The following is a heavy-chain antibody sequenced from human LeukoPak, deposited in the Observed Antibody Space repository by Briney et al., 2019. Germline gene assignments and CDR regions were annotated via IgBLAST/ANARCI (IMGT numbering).Heavy chain of an antibody. D-gene: IGHD6-6*01. V-gene: IGHV3-30*18. CDR2: ISYDGSNK. CDR1: GFTFSSYG. CDR3: AKLDSSSSADY. J-gene: IGHJ4*02. Sequence: GRPLRLSCAASGFTFSSYGMHWVRQAPGKGLEWVAVISYDGSNKYYADSVKGRFTISRDNSKNTLYLQMNSLRAEDTAVYYCAKLDSSSSADYWGQGTLVTVSS.